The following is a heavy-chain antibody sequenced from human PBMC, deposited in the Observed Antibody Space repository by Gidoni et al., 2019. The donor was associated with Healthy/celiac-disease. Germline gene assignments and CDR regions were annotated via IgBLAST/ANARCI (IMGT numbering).Heavy chain of an antibody. CDR3: ARTSVFSSSFDY. J-gene: IGHJ4*02. CDR1: GFTFSSYS. Sequence: EVQLVESGGGLVKPGGSLRLSCAASGFTFSSYSMNWVRQAPGKGLEGVSSISSSSSYIYYADSVKGRFTISRDNAKNSLYLQMNSLRAEDTAVYYCARTSVFSSSFDYWGQGTLVTVSS. CDR2: ISSSSSYI. V-gene: IGHV3-21*01. D-gene: IGHD2-2*01.